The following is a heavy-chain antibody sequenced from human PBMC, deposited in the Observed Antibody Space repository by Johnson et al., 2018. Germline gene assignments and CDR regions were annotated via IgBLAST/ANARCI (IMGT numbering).Heavy chain of an antibody. CDR1: GFTFSSYS. CDR2: IRNKRSTYAT. D-gene: IGHD4-23*01. V-gene: IGHV3-72*01. CDR3: ARQVVIPTADAFDI. J-gene: IGHJ3*02. Sequence: EVQLVESGGGLVKPGGSLRLSCAASGFTFSSYSMNWVRQAPGKGLEWVGRIRNKRSTYATAYAASVKGRFTIPRDNPKTSLYRQINTLKTEDTAVFYCARQVVIPTADAFDICCQGTMFTVSS.